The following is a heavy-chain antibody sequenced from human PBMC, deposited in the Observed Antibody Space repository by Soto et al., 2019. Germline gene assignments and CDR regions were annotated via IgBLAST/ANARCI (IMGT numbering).Heavy chain of an antibody. CDR3: ARGPRTWYYFDY. D-gene: IGHD2-15*01. J-gene: IGHJ4*02. CDR1: GYTFTSYY. Sequence: ASVKVSCKASGYTFTSYYMHWVRQAPGQGLEWMGMINPNGGGTNYAQKFQGWVTMTRDTSTSTAYMELSRLRSDDTAVYYCARGPRTWYYFDYWGQGTLVTVSS. CDR2: INPNGGGT. V-gene: IGHV1-2*04.